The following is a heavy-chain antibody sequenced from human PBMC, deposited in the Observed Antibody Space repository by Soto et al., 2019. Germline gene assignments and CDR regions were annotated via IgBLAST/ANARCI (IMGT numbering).Heavy chain of an antibody. V-gene: IGHV4-39*01. CDR3: ARLPAAGQMYYYYGMDV. Sequence: PSETLSLTCTVSGGSISSSSYYWGWIRQPPGKGLEWIGSIYYSGSTYYNPSLKSRVPISVDTSKNQFSLKLSSVTAADTAVYYCARLPAAGQMYYYYGMDVWGQGTTVTVSS. D-gene: IGHD6-13*01. CDR2: IYYSGST. J-gene: IGHJ6*02. CDR1: GGSISSSSYY.